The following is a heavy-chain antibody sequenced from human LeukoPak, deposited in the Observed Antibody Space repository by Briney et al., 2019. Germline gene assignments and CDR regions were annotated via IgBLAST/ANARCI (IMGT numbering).Heavy chain of an antibody. CDR2: SYWDDDK. CDR1: GFSLSTSGVG. V-gene: IGHV2-5*02. Sequence: SGPTLVNPTQTLKLTCTFSGFSLSTSGVGVGWIRQPPGKALEWLALSYWDDDKRYSPSLKSRLTITKDTSKNQVVLTMTNMDPVDTATYYCAHTRREGFDTDNWFDPWGQGTLVTVSS. J-gene: IGHJ5*02. D-gene: IGHD3-9*01. CDR3: AHTRREGFDTDNWFDP.